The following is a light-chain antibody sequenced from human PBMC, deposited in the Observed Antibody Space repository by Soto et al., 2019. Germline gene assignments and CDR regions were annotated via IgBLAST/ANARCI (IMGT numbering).Light chain of an antibody. J-gene: IGKJ5*01. CDR1: ESVSIN. CDR3: QQYNNWPPSII. V-gene: IGKV3-15*01. Sequence: VMTQSPATLSVSPGERVTLSCRASESVSINLAWYQQRPGQAPRLLIYGASTRATETPLRFRGSGSGTEFTLTISSLQSEDLAVYYCQQYNNWPPSIIFGPGPRLEIK. CDR2: GAS.